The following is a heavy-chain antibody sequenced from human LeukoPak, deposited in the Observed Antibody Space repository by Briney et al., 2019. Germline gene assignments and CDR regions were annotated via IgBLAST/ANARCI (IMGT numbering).Heavy chain of an antibody. D-gene: IGHD3-22*01. Sequence: ASVKVSCKASGYTITDYYVHWVRQAPGQGLEWMGWINPNNGGTKYAQKFQGWVTMTRDTSISTAYMELSRLTSDDTAVYYCASDRSYDKGPLDYWGQGTLVTVSS. CDR2: INPNNGGT. CDR1: GYTITDYY. J-gene: IGHJ4*02. CDR3: ASDRSYDKGPLDY. V-gene: IGHV1-2*04.